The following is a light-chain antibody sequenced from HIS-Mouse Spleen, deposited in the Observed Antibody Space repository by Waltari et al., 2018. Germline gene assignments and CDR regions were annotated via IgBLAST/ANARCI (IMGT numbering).Light chain of an antibody. J-gene: IGKJ1*01. Sequence: EIVLTQSPGTLSLSPGERDTLSCRASQSVRSSYLAWYQQKPGQAPRLLIYGASSRATGIPDRFSGSGSGTDFTLTISRLEPEDFAVYYCQQYGSSPRTFGQGTKVEIK. V-gene: IGKV3-20*01. CDR3: QQYGSSPRT. CDR2: GAS. CDR1: QSVRSSY.